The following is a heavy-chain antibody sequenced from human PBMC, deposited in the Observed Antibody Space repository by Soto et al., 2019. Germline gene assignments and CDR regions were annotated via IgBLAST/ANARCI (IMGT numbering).Heavy chain of an antibody. D-gene: IGHD3-22*01. J-gene: IGHJ3*02. CDR1: GGSIISSNW. V-gene: IGHV4-4*02. CDR2: IYHSGST. CDR3: ARGEGVYDSSEDAFDI. Sequence: SETLSLNCAVSGGSIISSNWWSWVRQPPGKGLEWIGEIYHSGSTNYNPSLKSRVTISVDKSKNQFSLKLSSVTAADTAVYYCARGEGVYDSSEDAFDIWGQGTMVT.